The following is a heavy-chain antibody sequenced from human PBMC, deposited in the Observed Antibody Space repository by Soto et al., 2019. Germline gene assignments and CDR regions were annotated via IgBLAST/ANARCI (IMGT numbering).Heavy chain of an antibody. Sequence: GASVKVSCKASGYTFTSYGISWVRQAPGQGLEWMGWISAYNGNTNYAQKLQGRVTMTTDTSTSTAYMELRSLRSDDTAVYYCARANSEYSSSSNWFDPWGQGTLVTVSS. V-gene: IGHV1-18*01. CDR3: ARANSEYSSSSNWFDP. D-gene: IGHD6-6*01. CDR1: GYTFTSYG. J-gene: IGHJ5*02. CDR2: ISAYNGNT.